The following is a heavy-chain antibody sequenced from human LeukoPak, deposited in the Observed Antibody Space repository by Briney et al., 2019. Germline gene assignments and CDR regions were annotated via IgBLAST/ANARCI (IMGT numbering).Heavy chain of an antibody. V-gene: IGHV1-69-2*01. D-gene: IGHD6-13*01. CDR3: AALIAAAGHDAFDI. Sequence: ASVKVSCKVSGYTFTDYYMHWVQQAPGKGLEWMGLVDPEDGETIYAEKFQGRVTITADTSTDTAYMELSRLRSEDTAVYYCAALIAAAGHDAFDIWGQGTMVTVSS. J-gene: IGHJ3*02. CDR2: VDPEDGET. CDR1: GYTFTDYY.